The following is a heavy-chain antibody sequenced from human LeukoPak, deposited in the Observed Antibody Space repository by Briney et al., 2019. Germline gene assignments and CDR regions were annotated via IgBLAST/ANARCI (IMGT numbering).Heavy chain of an antibody. Sequence: SETLSLTCTVSGGSISSSTYYWGWIRQPPGKGLEWIGSFYYSGSTYYNPSLKSRVTISGDTSKNQFSLKLSSVTAADTAVYYCARDSAAGTGGFDYWGQGTLVTVSS. CDR1: GGSISSSTYY. CDR2: FYYSGST. CDR3: ARDSAAGTGGFDY. J-gene: IGHJ4*02. V-gene: IGHV4-39*07. D-gene: IGHD6-13*01.